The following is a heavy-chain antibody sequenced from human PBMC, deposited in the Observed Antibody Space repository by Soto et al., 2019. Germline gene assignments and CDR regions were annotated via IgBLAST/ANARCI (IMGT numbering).Heavy chain of an antibody. J-gene: IGHJ4*02. Sequence: EVQLLESGGGLVQPGGSLRLSCAASGFTLSIYAMNWVRQAPGKGLEWVSAISGSGGSTYYADSVKGRFTISRDNSKNTLYLQMSSLRAEDTAVYYCAKAVIPNRYYFDYWGQGTLVTVSS. D-gene: IGHD3-22*01. CDR3: AKAVIPNRYYFDY. CDR1: GFTLSIYA. V-gene: IGHV3-23*01. CDR2: ISGSGGST.